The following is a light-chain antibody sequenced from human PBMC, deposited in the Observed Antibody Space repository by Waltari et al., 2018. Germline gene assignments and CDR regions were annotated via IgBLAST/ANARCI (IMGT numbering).Light chain of an antibody. CDR3: QLRYSWPPKFT. Sequence: EIVLTQSPATLSLSPGEKATLSCEASQSVSNYLAWYQQKRGQTPRLLIYDASNRATGIPARYSGSGSGTDFTLTISGLETEDSAVYYCQLRYSWPPKFTFGPGTKVEIK. CDR1: QSVSNY. V-gene: IGKV3-11*01. CDR2: DAS. J-gene: IGKJ3*01.